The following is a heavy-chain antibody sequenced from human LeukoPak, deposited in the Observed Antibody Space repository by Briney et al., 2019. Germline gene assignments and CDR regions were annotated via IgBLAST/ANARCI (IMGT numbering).Heavy chain of an antibody. J-gene: IGHJ4*02. Sequence: GGSLRLSCAASGFTFISYDMNWVRQAPGKGLEWVSYISSGGSAIYYADSVKGRFTISRDNAKNSLYLQMNSLRAEDTAVYYCARNDYSSSSYFYWGQGTLVTVSS. D-gene: IGHD6-6*01. CDR1: GFTFISYD. CDR2: ISSGGSAI. CDR3: ARNDYSSSSYFY. V-gene: IGHV3-48*03.